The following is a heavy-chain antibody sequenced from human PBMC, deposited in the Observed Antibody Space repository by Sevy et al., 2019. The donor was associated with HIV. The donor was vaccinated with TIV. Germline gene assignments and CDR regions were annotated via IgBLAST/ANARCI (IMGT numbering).Heavy chain of an antibody. J-gene: IGHJ4*02. V-gene: IGHV4-61*01. CDR1: GGSVSTDSYY. CDR3: ARCRSPYGDYATWSFDY. CDR2: LFYSGST. Sequence: SETLSLTCTVSGGSVSTDSYYWSWIRQPPGKGLEWIGYLFYSGSTNYNPSLKSRVTISLDTSKNQFSLKLSSVTAADTAVYYCARCRSPYGDYATWSFDYWGQGALVTVSS. D-gene: IGHD4-17*01.